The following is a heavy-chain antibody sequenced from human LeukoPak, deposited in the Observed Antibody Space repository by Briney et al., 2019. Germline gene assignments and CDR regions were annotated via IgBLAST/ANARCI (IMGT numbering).Heavy chain of an antibody. CDR2: SSAYNGDT. CDR1: GYTFRKYG. CDR3: ARDRYYYDSSGYYLFDY. J-gene: IGHJ4*02. D-gene: IGHD3-22*01. V-gene: IGHV1-18*01. Sequence: ASMKVSCKGSGYTFRKYGISWLRQAPGQGLEWMGWSSAYNGDTSFAQKFQGRVTMTKDTSTSTAYMELRSLRSDDTAVYYCARDRYYYDSSGYYLFDYWGQGTLVTVSS.